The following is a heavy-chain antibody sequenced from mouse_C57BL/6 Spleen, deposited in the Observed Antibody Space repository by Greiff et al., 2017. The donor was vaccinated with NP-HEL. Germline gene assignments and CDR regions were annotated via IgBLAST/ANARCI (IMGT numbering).Heavy chain of an antibody. V-gene: IGHV1-50*01. CDR1: GYTFTSYW. J-gene: IGHJ2*01. D-gene: IGHD1-1*01. CDR3: ARRITTVDY. CDR2: IDPSDSYT. Sequence: QVQLQQSGAELVKPGASVKLSCKASGYTFTSYWMQWVKQRPGQGLEWIGEIDPSDSYTNYNQKFKGKATLTVDTSSSTAYMQLSSLTSEDSAVYYCARRITTVDYWGQGTTLTVSS.